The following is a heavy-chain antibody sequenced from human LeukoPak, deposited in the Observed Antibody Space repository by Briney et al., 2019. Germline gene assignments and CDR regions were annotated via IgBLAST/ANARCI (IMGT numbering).Heavy chain of an antibody. Sequence: GGSLRLSCAASGFTFSSYAMHWVRQAPGKGLEWVAVISYDGSNKYYADSVKGRFTISRDNSKNTLYLQMNSLRAEDTAVYYCARERGWYCSGGSCYPGRVFDYWGQGTLVTVS. D-gene: IGHD2-15*01. CDR1: GFTFSSYA. J-gene: IGHJ4*02. CDR2: ISYDGSNK. V-gene: IGHV3-30-3*01. CDR3: ARERGWYCSGGSCYPGRVFDY.